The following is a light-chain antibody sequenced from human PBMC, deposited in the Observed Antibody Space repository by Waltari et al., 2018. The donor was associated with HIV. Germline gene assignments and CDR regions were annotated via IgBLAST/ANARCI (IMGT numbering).Light chain of an antibody. Sequence: EIVLAQSPRTLSLSPGERATLSCRASQTVTSNYLAWYQVRPGQAPRLLIYGASIRATGVPDKFSGSGSGTDFTLTIGRLELEDFAVYYCHQYGTSPRTFGQGSKVEIK. V-gene: IGKV3-20*01. J-gene: IGKJ2*01. CDR1: QTVTSNY. CDR2: GAS. CDR3: HQYGTSPRT.